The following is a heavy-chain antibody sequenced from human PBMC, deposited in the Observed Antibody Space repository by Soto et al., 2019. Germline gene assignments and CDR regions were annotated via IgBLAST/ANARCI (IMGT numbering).Heavy chain of an antibody. V-gene: IGHV4-34*01. Sequence: SETLSLTCAVYGGSFSGYYWSWIRQPPGKGLEWIGEINHSGSTNYNPSLKSRVTISVDTSKNQFSLKLSSVTAADTAVYYCARGRPRIAVAGTADKNWFDPWAREPWSPSPQ. D-gene: IGHD6-19*01. CDR1: GGSFSGYY. J-gene: IGHJ5*02. CDR3: ARGRPRIAVAGTADKNWFDP. CDR2: INHSGST.